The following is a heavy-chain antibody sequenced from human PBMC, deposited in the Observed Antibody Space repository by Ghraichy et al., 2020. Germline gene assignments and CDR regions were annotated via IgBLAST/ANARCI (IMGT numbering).Heavy chain of an antibody. Sequence: GGSLRLSCAASGFTFSVSSMNWARQAPGKGLEWLSYITGSSSTIYYADSVKGRFTISRDNAKNSLYLQMNSLRAEDTAVYYCASSNGNLDHWGQGTLVTVSS. CDR2: ITGSSSTI. CDR1: GFTFSVSS. V-gene: IGHV3-48*01. CDR3: ASSNGNLDH. D-gene: IGHD1-14*01. J-gene: IGHJ4*02.